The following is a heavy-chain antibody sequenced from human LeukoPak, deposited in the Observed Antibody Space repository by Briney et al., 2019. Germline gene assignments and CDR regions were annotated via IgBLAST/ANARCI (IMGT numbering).Heavy chain of an antibody. CDR2: IRYDGSNK. D-gene: IGHD3-3*01. V-gene: IGHV3-30*02. Sequence: GGSLRLSCAASGFTFSSYGMHWVRQAPGKGLEWVAFIRYDGSNKYYADSVKGRFTISRDNSKNTPYLQMNSLRAEDTAVYYCAKDLFFGVVMHRSGFDYWGQGTLVTVSS. CDR1: GFTFSSYG. CDR3: AKDLFFGVVMHRSGFDY. J-gene: IGHJ4*02.